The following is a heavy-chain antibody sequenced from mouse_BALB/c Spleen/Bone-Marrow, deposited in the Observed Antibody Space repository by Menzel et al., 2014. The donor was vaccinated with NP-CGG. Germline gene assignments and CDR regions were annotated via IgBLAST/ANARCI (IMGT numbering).Heavy chain of an antibody. CDR1: GYAISSYW. D-gene: IGHD2-3*01. V-gene: IGHV1-80*01. CDR2: IYPGDGDT. J-gene: IGHJ2*01. Sequence: QVQLQQPGAELVRPGSSVKISCKDSGYAISSYWMDWVKQRPGQGLEWIGQIYPGDGDTNYNGKFKGKATLTADKSSSTAYMQISSLTSEDSAVYFCARGRGWYLDYWGQGTPRTVPS. CDR3: ARGRGWYLDY.